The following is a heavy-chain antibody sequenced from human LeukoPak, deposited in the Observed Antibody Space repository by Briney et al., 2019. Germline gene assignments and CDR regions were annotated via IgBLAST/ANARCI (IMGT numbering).Heavy chain of an antibody. CDR2: IIPIFGTA. Sequence: SVKVSCKASGGTFSSYAISWVRQAPGQGGEWMGGIIPIFGTANYAQKFQGRVTITTDESTSTAYMELSSLRSEDTAVYYCASSYYDSSGFFDYWGQGTLVTVSS. V-gene: IGHV1-69*05. D-gene: IGHD3-22*01. CDR3: ASSYYDSSGFFDY. J-gene: IGHJ4*02. CDR1: GGTFSSYA.